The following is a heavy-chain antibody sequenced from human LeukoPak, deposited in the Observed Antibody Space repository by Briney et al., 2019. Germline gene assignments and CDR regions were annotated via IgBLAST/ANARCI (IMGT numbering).Heavy chain of an antibody. Sequence: PETLSLTCTFSGVSYSPGHWSWIRQPPGKGLEWIGVICDNGNTDYNPSLKSRVTISVDTSKRQFSLKLSSLAAADTAVYYCATGRDSYKTGHWGQGTLVTVSS. J-gene: IGHJ4*02. V-gene: IGHV4-59*03. CDR1: GVSYSPGH. CDR3: ATGRDSYKTGH. D-gene: IGHD5-24*01. CDR2: ICDNGNT.